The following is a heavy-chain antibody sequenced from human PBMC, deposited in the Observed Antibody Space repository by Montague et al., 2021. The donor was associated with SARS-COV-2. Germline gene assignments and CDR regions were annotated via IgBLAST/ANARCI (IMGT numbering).Heavy chain of an antibody. J-gene: IGHJ4*02. V-gene: IGHV4-34*01. D-gene: IGHD4-23*01. Sequence: SETLSLTCAVYGGSLSGFYWTWIRQAPGKGLEWVGEITHGGSTSXSPDLKSRLTISLDTSKNQFSLKLDSVTAADTATYYCARSHDYRGNDYFDSWGQGALVTVSS. CDR3: ARSHDYRGNDYFDS. CDR1: GGSLSGFY. CDR2: ITHGGST.